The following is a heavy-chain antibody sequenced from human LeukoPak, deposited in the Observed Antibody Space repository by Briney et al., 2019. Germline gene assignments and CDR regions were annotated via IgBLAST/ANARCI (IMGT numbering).Heavy chain of an antibody. V-gene: IGHV4-59*01. Sequence: SETLSLTCTVSGGSISSYYWSWIRQPPGKGLGWIGYIYYSGSTNYNPSLKSRVTISVDTSKNQFSLKLSSVTAADTAVYYCARSAVGANIDYWGQGTLVTVSS. D-gene: IGHD1-26*01. CDR3: ARSAVGANIDY. J-gene: IGHJ4*02. CDR2: IYYSGST. CDR1: GGSISSYY.